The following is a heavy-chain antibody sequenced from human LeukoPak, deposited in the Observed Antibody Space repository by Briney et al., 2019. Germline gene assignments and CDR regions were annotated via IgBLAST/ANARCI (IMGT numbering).Heavy chain of an antibody. CDR1: GFTFSSYE. D-gene: IGHD3-22*01. CDR2: ISSSGSTI. CDR3: ARVIIAGDPLYYYDSSGYLDAFDI. V-gene: IGHV3-48*03. Sequence: PGGSLRLSCAASGFTFSSYEMNWVRQAPGKGLEWVSYISSSGSTIYYADSVKGRFTISRDNAKNSLYLQMNSLRAEDTALYYCARVIIAGDPLYYYDSSGYLDAFDIWGQGTMVTVSS. J-gene: IGHJ3*02.